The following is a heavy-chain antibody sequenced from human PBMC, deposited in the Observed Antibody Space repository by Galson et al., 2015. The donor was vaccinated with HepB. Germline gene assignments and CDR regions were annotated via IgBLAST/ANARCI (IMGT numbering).Heavy chain of an antibody. Sequence: SLRLSCAGSGFTFGSYPMNWVRQAPGKGLEWVSSIGSSGVTTYYADSVRGRFTISRDNSRNTLYLQMSSLTVDDTAIYYCGTSYGNDWYDFWGLGTQVTVSS. CDR2: IGSSGVTT. CDR3: GTSYGNDWYDF. D-gene: IGHD1-14*01. J-gene: IGHJ5*01. CDR1: GFTFGSYP. V-gene: IGHV3-23*01.